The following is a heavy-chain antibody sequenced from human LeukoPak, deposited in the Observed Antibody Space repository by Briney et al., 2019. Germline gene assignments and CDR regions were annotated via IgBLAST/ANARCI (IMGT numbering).Heavy chain of an antibody. J-gene: IGHJ4*02. CDR2: ISYDGSNK. Sequence: GGSLRLSCAASGFTFSSYGMHWVRQAPGKGLEWVAVISYDGSNKYYADSVKGRFTISRDNSKNTLYLQMNSLRAEDTAVYYCAKGGSSTSWIDDYWGQGTLVTVSS. CDR1: GFTFSSYG. V-gene: IGHV3-30*18. CDR3: AKGGSSTSWIDDY. D-gene: IGHD2-2*01.